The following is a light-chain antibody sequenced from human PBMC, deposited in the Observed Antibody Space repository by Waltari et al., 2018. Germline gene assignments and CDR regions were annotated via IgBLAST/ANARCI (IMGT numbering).Light chain of an antibody. CDR2: DAS. V-gene: IGKV3-15*01. J-gene: IGKJ2*01. CDR3: QQYNSWPYT. CDR1: QSISNK. Sequence: EIVMTQSPATLSVSPGERATLSCRASQSISNKLAWYPQKPGQTPRLLIYDASTRATGIPATFSGSGSVTEFTLTISSLQSEDFVVYYCQQYNSWPYTFGQGTKLEIK.